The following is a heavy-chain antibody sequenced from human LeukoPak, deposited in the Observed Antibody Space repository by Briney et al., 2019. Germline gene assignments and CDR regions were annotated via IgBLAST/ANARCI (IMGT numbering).Heavy chain of an antibody. D-gene: IGHD5-24*01. CDR3: AKGSSTVTTVDH. Sequence: GGSLRLSCAASGFTFSSFAMSWVRQAPGKGLEWVSAIGGSGGSMYYADSVKGRFTISRDNSKNTLYLQMNSLRAEDTAVYYCAKGSSTVTTVDHWGQGTLVTVSS. CDR2: IGGSGGSM. J-gene: IGHJ4*02. CDR1: GFTFSSFA. V-gene: IGHV3-23*01.